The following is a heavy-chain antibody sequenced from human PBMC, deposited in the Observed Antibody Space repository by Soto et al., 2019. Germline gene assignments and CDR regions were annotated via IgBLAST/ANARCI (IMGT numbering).Heavy chain of an antibody. CDR1: GFSFSTYE. CDR2: ISKNGIDI. Sequence: TGGSLRLSCAASGFSFSTYEMNWVRQAPGKGLEWVSYISKNGIDIYYADSVKGRFTISRDNANNSLSLQMNSLRVEDTAVYYCAPRKSGSFNIGAFDIWGQGAMVTVSS. D-gene: IGHD3-10*01. CDR3: APRKSGSFNIGAFDI. J-gene: IGHJ3*02. V-gene: IGHV3-48*03.